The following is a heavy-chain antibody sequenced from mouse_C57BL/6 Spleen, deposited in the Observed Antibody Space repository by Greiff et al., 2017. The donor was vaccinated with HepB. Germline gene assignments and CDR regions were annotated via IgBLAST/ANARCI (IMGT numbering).Heavy chain of an antibody. CDR2: IDPEDGET. J-gene: IGHJ2*01. CDR3: TVGYGNYGRDY. D-gene: IGHD2-1*01. CDR1: GFNIKDYY. Sequence: VQLQQSGAELVKPGASVKLSCTASGFNIKDYYMHWVKQRTEQGLEWIGRIDPEDGETKYAPKFQGKATMTADTSSNTAYLQLSSLTSEDTAVYYCTVGYGNYGRDYWGQGTTLTVSS. V-gene: IGHV14-1*01.